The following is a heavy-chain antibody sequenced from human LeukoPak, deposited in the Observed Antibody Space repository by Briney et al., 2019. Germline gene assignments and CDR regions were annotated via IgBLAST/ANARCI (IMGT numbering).Heavy chain of an antibody. D-gene: IGHD4-11*01. Sequence: SETLSLTCTVSGVFITSYYWSWIRQPPGKGLEWIGYIYYSGSTNYNPSLKSRVTISVDTSKNQFSLKLSSVTAADTAVYYCARDRVRGNSNPFFDYWGQGTLVTVSS. V-gene: IGHV4-59*01. CDR2: IYYSGST. CDR1: GVFITSYY. J-gene: IGHJ4*02. CDR3: ARDRVRGNSNPFFDY.